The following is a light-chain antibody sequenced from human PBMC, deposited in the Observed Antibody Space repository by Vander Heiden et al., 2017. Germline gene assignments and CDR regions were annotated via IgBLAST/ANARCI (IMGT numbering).Light chain of an antibody. CDR2: ENN. CDR1: SSNIGRNY. Sequence: QSVVTQPPSVSAAPGQQVSISCSGGSSNIGRNYVSWYLHVPGTAPKLLIHENNKRPSGIPDRFSASKSGTSATLGISGLQPGDEADYYCATWDTDLTAVVFGGGTKLTVL. J-gene: IGLJ2*01. V-gene: IGLV1-51*02. CDR3: ATWDTDLTAVV.